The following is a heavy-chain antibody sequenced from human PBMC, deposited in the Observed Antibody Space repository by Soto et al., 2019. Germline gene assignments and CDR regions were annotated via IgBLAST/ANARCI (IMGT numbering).Heavy chain of an antibody. CDR3: ARVLGVGGYYYYGMDV. D-gene: IGHD1-26*01. V-gene: IGHV1-69*13. CDR2: IIPIFGTA. J-gene: IGHJ6*02. CDR1: GGTFSSYA. Sequence: SVKVSCKASGGTFSSYAISWVRQAPGQGLEWMGGIIPIFGTANYAQKFQGRVTITADESTSTAYMELSSLRSEDTAVYYCARVLGVGGYYYYGMDVWGQGTTVTAP.